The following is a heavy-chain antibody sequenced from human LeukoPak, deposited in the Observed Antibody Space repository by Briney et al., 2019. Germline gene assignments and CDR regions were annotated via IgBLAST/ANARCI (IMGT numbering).Heavy chain of an antibody. CDR1: GFTFSSYG. CDR3: ARLTGDYYYYYMDV. J-gene: IGHJ6*03. CDR2: IWYDGSNK. V-gene: IGHV3-33*01. D-gene: IGHD1-20*01. Sequence: GGSLRLSCAASGFTFSSYGMHWVRQAPGKGLEWVAVIWYDGSNKYYADSVKGRFTISRDNSKNTLYLQMNSLRAEDTAVYYCARLTGDYYYYYMDVWGKGTTVTVSS.